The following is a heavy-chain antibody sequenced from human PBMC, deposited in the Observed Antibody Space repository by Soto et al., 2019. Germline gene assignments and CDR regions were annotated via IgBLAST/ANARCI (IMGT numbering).Heavy chain of an antibody. Sequence: GGSLRLSCAASGFTFSSYAMHWVRQAPGKGLEWVAVISYDGSNKYYADSVKGRFTISRDNSKNTLYLQMNSLRAEDTAVYYCASVYCSGGSCYSVGLWNFDYWGQGTLVTVSS. V-gene: IGHV3-30-3*01. J-gene: IGHJ4*02. CDR2: ISYDGSNK. CDR1: GFTFSSYA. CDR3: ASVYCSGGSCYSVGLWNFDY. D-gene: IGHD2-15*01.